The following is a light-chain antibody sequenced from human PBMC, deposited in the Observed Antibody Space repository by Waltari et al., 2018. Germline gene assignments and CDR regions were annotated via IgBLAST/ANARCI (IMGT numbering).Light chain of an antibody. V-gene: IGLV8-61*01. Sequence: QTVVTQEPSLSVSPGGTVTLTCALSSGSVSTPSYATWYRQTPGQAPRTLLYKANTRSSGVPDRFSGSILGNKVALTITGAQAEDESDYYCSLYMGSGVWVFGGGTKLTAL. CDR2: KAN. CDR3: SLYMGSGVWV. CDR1: SGSVSTPSY. J-gene: IGLJ3*02.